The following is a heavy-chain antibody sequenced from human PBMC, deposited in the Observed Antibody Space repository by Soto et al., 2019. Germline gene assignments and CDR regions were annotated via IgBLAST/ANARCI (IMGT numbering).Heavy chain of an antibody. V-gene: IGHV3-48*02. Sequence: GGSLRLSCAASGFTFSSYSMNWVRQAPGKGLEWVSYISSSSSTIYYADSVKGRFTISRDNAKNSLYLQMNSLRDEDTAVYYCARDNGILYGHAPHDPWGQGTLVTVSS. CDR3: ARDNGILYGHAPHDP. CDR1: GFTFSSYS. CDR2: ISSSSSTI. J-gene: IGHJ5*02. D-gene: IGHD2-15*01.